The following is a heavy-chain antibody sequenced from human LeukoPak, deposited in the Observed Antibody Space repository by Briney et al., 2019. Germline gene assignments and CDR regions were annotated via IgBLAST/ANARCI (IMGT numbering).Heavy chain of an antibody. D-gene: IGHD3-16*02. J-gene: IGHJ4*02. CDR2: INQSGTT. CDR1: GGSFSDNY. V-gene: IGHV4-34*01. Sequence: PSETLSLACAIYGGSFSDNYWSWIRQPPGKGLEWIGEINQSGTTNYNPSLKSPVTISVDTSTNQSSLKLSSVTAADTAVYYCARTSKSPYDYVWGSDQLPYLFDYWGQGTLVTVSS. CDR3: ARTSKSPYDYVWGSDQLPYLFDY.